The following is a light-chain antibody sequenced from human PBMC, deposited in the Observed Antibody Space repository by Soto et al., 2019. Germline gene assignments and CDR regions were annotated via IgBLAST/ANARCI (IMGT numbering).Light chain of an antibody. Sequence: EIVLTQSPGTVSLSPGERATLSCRASRSISIAYLVWYQQKSGQAPRLLIYGASTRATGIPDRFSASGSGTDFTLTISRLETEDFAVYYCQQYNNWYTFGQGTKLEIK. CDR3: QQYNNWYT. CDR1: RSISIAY. V-gene: IGKV3-20*01. CDR2: GAS. J-gene: IGKJ2*01.